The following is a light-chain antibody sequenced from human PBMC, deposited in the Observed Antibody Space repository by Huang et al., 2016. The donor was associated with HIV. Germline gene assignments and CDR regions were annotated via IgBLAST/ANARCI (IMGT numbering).Light chain of an antibody. V-gene: IGKV3-15*01. CDR1: QSISSN. Sequence: EIVMTQSPATLSVSPGERVTLSCRARQSISSNLAWYQQKPGQAPRLLIYGASTRVTGIPARFSGSGSGTEFTLTISSLQSEDFAVYYCQKYNNWPRSFGPGTKLEIK. J-gene: IGKJ2*03. CDR2: GAS. CDR3: QKYNNWPRS.